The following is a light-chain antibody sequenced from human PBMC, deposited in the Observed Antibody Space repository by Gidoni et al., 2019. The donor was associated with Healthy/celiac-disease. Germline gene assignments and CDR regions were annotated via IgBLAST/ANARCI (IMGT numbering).Light chain of an antibody. V-gene: IGLV1-40*01. CDR1: SSNIGAGYD. CDR2: GIS. J-gene: IGLJ3*02. Sequence: QSVMTPQPPVPGAPGQRVTISCTGSSSNIGAGYDVHWYQQLPGTAPKLLIYGISNRPSGVPDRFSGSKSGTSASLAITGLQAEDEADYYCQSYDSSLSGSKVFGGGTKLTVL. CDR3: QSYDSSLSGSKV.